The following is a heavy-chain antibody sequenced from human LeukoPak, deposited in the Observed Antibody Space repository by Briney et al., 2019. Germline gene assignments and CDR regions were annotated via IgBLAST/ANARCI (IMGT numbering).Heavy chain of an antibody. V-gene: IGHV4-38-2*01. D-gene: IGHD3-10*01. CDR2: IHYPEST. CDR3: ARGRGRQVGSRWHPDTHHDY. Sequence: SETLSLTCAVSGFSISNGFFWGRIRRPPGKGLEWIGTIHYPESTYYNPSLNSRLTISLDASKNHFSLKLSSVTAADTAQYYCARGRGRQVGSRWHPDTHHDYWGQGILVTVSS. J-gene: IGHJ4*02. CDR1: GFSISNGFF.